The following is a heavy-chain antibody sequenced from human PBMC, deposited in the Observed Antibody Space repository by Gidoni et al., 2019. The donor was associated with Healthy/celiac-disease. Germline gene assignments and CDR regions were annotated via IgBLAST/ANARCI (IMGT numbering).Heavy chain of an antibody. CDR1: GASIISSSNY. D-gene: IGHD6-13*01. J-gene: IGHJ4*02. CDR2: IYYSGTP. Sequence: QVQLQESGPGLVKPSETLSLTCTVSGASIISSSNYWGWIRQPPGKGLEWIGSIYYSGTPYYNPSLKSGVTISVDTSKNQFSLKLSSVTAADTAVYYCARGSPRSAAGTFFDYWGQGTLVTVSS. CDR3: ARGSPRSAAGTFFDY. V-gene: IGHV4-39*01.